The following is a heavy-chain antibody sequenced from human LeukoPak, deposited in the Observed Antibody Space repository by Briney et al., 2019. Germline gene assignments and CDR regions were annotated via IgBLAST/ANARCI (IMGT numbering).Heavy chain of an antibody. Sequence: SSETLSLTCAVYGGSFSGYYWSWIRQPPGKGLEWIGEINHSGSTNYNPSLKSRVTISVDTSKNQFSLKLSSVTAADTGVYYCARGDSSSWHAFDIWGQGTMVTVSS. CDR2: INHSGST. J-gene: IGHJ3*02. CDR1: GGSFSGYY. CDR3: ARGDSSSWHAFDI. D-gene: IGHD6-13*01. V-gene: IGHV4-34*01.